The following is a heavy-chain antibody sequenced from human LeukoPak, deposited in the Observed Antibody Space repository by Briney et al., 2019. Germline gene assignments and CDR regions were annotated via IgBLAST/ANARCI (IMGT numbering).Heavy chain of an antibody. J-gene: IGHJ5*02. CDR1: GFTFSSHL. CDR3: ARDQNRWFDP. CDR2: ISSDGTYT. Sequence: GGSLRLSCAASGFTFSSHLMHWVRQAPGKGLVWVSRISSDGTYTNYADSVRGRFTISRDNAKNTLYLQMNSLRAEDTAVYYCARDQNRWFDPWGQGTLVTVSS. V-gene: IGHV3-74*01.